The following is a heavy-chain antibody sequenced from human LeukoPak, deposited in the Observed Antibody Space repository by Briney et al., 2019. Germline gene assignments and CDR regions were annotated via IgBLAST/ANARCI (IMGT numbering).Heavy chain of an antibody. D-gene: IGHD4-23*01. CDR3: ARALYGGKESYYFDY. Sequence: PSETLSLTCAVYGGSFSGYYWSWIRQPPGKGLEWIGEINHSGSTNYNPSLKSRVTISVDTSKNQFSLKLSSVTAADTAVYYCARALYGGKESYYFDYWGQGTLVTVSS. J-gene: IGHJ4*02. CDR1: GGSFSGYY. CDR2: INHSGST. V-gene: IGHV4-34*01.